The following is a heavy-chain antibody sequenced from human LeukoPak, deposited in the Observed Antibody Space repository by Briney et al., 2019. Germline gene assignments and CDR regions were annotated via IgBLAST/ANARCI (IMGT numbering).Heavy chain of an antibody. CDR3: ARDLRNNCFDS. J-gene: IGHJ5*01. Sequence: APEKVSCKASGYTFTGYYVHWVRQAPGQGLEWMGWINPNSGGTNYAQKFQGRVTMTRDTSISTAYMELSRLRSDDTAVYYCARDLRNNCFDSWGQGTLVTVSS. CDR2: INPNSGGT. V-gene: IGHV1-2*02. CDR1: GYTFTGYY.